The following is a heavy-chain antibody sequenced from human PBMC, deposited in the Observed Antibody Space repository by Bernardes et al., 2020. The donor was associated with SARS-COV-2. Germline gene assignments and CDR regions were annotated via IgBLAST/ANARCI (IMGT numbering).Heavy chain of an antibody. Sequence: SGAPLPQPTQTLTLHYTFSGFSLSTSGLGVGWIRQPPGKALDWHALIYWDDDTRSSPSLKRRLSITKDTSKNQVVLTMTNMDPVDTATYYCARWFGMITRACVDPWGQGILVTVSS. CDR3: ARWFGMITRACVDP. CDR1: GFSLSTSGLG. CDR2: IYWDDDT. V-gene: IGHV2-5*02. D-gene: IGHD3-16*01. J-gene: IGHJ5*02.